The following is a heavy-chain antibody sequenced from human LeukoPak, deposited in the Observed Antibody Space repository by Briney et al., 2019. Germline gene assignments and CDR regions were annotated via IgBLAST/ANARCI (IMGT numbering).Heavy chain of an antibody. CDR3: ARDSSGYYSYDAFDI. CDR1: GFTFSSYA. Sequence: GGSLRLSCAASGFTFSSYAMSWVRQAPGKGLEWVSVIYSGGSTYYADSVKGRFTISRDNSKNTLYLQMNSLRAEDTAVYYCARDSSGYYSYDAFDIWGQGTMVTVSS. J-gene: IGHJ3*02. V-gene: IGHV3-53*01. D-gene: IGHD3-22*01. CDR2: IYSGGST.